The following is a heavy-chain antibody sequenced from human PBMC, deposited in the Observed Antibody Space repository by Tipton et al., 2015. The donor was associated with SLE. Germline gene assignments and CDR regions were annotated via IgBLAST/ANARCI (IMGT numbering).Heavy chain of an antibody. CDR3: ARQVIAAAGKENFDY. CDR1: GDSVSSNSAA. V-gene: IGHV6-1*01. J-gene: IGHJ4*02. CDR2: TYYRSKWYN. Sequence: PGLVKPSQTLSLTCAISGDSVSSNSAAWNWIRQSPSRGLEWLGRTYYRSKWYNDYAVSVKSRITINPDTSKNQFSLQLNSVTAADTAVYYCARQVIAAAGKENFDYWGQGTLVTVSS. D-gene: IGHD6-13*01.